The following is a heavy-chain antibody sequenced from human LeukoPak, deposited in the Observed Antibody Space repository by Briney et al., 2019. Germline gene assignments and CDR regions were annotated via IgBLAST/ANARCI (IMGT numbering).Heavy chain of an antibody. CDR1: GFTFISIW. V-gene: IGHV3-7*01. J-gene: IGHJ4*02. Sequence: GGSLRLSCAASGFTFISIWLSWVRQAPGRRLEWVANINQDGSVKHYVDAVKGRFTISRDNAENSLCLQMVSLRAEDTAVYYCARTDSGNLGYFLYWGQGTLVSVSS. D-gene: IGHD1-26*01. CDR2: INQDGSVK. CDR3: ARTDSGNLGYFLY.